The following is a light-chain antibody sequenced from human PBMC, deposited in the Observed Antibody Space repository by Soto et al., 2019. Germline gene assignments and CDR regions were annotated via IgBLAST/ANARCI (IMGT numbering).Light chain of an antibody. CDR3: SSYAGSNNFFYV. CDR1: SSDVGGYNY. CDR2: EVS. V-gene: IGLV2-8*01. J-gene: IGLJ1*01. Sequence: QSVLTQPPSASGSPGQSVTISCTGTSSDVGGYNYVSWYQQHPGKAPKLMIYEVSKRPSGVPDRSSGSKSGNTASLTVSGLQAEDEAGYYCSSYAGSNNFFYVFGTGTKVTVL.